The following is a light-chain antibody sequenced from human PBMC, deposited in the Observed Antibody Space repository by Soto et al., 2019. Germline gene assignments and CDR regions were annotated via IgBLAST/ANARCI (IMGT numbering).Light chain of an antibody. J-gene: IGLJ2*01. Sequence: QSALTQPDSVSGSPGQSITISCTGTSSDVGAYDYVSWFQQHPGKAPKLIIYEVSYRPSGVSSRFSGSKSGNRASLTISGLQAEDEADYYCSSYTTRSTHVVFGGGTKLTVL. CDR2: EVS. CDR1: SSDVGAYDY. V-gene: IGLV2-14*01. CDR3: SSYTTRSTHVV.